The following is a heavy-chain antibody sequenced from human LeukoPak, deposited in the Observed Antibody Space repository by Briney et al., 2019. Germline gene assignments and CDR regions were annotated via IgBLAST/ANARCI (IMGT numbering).Heavy chain of an antibody. J-gene: IGHJ3*02. V-gene: IGHV3-23*01. CDR3: AKRGLGDREAFDI. CDR2: ISGSGAAT. D-gene: IGHD2-21*02. Sequence: PGGSLRLSCAASEFTFSSYAMNWVRQAPGKGLEWVSAISGSGAATYYADSVKGRFTISRDNSKNTLYLQMNSLRAEDTAVYYCAKRGLGDREAFDIWGQGTMVTVSS. CDR1: EFTFSSYA.